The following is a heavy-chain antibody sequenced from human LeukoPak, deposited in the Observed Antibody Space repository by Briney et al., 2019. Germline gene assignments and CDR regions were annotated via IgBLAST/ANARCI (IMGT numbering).Heavy chain of an antibody. CDR1: GFTFSNAW. Sequence: GGSLRLSCAASGFTFSNAWMSWVRQAPGKGLEWVGRIKSKTDGGTTDYAAPVKGRFTISRDDSKNTLYLQMNSLKTEDTAVYYCTTANYGSTPGSLDAFDIWGQGTMVTVSS. D-gene: IGHD3-10*01. CDR3: TTANYGSTPGSLDAFDI. V-gene: IGHV3-15*01. J-gene: IGHJ3*02. CDR2: IKSKTDGGTT.